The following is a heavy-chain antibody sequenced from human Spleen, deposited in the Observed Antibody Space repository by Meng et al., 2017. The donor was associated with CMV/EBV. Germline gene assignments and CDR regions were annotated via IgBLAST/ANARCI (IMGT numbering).Heavy chain of an antibody. D-gene: IGHD3-22*01. J-gene: IGHJ4*02. V-gene: IGHV3-74*01. CDR2: INSDGSST. CDR1: GFTFSSFW. Sequence: GESLKISCAASGFTFSSFWVHWVRQAPGKGLVWVSRINSDGSSTSYADSVKGRFTISRDNAKNTLYLQMNSLGAEDTAVYYCAREYRLKYDSSGFDFWGQGTLVTVSS. CDR3: AREYRLKYDSSGFDF.